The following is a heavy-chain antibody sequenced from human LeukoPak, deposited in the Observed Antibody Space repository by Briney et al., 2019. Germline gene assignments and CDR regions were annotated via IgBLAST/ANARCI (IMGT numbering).Heavy chain of an antibody. D-gene: IGHD1-26*01. CDR3: ARDPYRFAFDI. CDR1: GFSFSAIY. V-gene: IGHV3-7*03. J-gene: IGHJ3*02. Sequence: GGSLRLSCAASGFSFSAIYMSWVRQTPGQGLEWVANINVDGTAEYYVDSVKGRFTISRDNAKNSLYLQMNSLRAEDTAVYYCARDPYRFAFDIWGQGTVVLVSS. CDR2: INVDGTAE.